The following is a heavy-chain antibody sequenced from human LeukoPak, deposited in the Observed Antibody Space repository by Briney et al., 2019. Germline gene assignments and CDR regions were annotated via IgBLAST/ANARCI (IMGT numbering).Heavy chain of an antibody. D-gene: IGHD1-26*01. J-gene: IGHJ4*02. CDR3: AQYPGSYHSDY. CDR1: GFSFSSYW. CDR2: INSDGSTT. V-gene: IGHV3-74*01. Sequence: GGSLRLSCAASGFSFSSYWMHWVRQAPGKGLVWVSRINSDGSTTIYADSVKGRFTISRDNAKNSLYLQMNSLRAEDTAVYYCAQYPGSYHSDYWGQGTLVTVSS.